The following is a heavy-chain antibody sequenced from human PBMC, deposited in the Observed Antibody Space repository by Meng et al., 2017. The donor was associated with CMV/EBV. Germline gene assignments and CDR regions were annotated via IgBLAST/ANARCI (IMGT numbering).Heavy chain of an antibody. V-gene: IGHV4-34*01. D-gene: IGHD6-13*01. J-gene: IGHJ6*02. CDR1: GGSFSGYH. Sequence: SETLSLTCAVYGGSFSGYHWSWIRQPPGKGLEWIGEINHSGSTNYNPSLKSRVTISVDTSRNQFSLKLSSVTAADTAVYYCARDRWVSSWGYYYGMDVWGQGTTVTVSS. CDR2: INHSGST. CDR3: ARDRWVSSWGYYYGMDV.